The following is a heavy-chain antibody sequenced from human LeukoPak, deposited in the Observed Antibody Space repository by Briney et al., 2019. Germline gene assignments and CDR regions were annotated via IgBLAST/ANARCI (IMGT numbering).Heavy chain of an antibody. CDR1: GYTFTSYG. Sequence: ASVKVSCKASGYTFTSYGISWVRQAPGQGLEWMGWISAYNGNTNYAQKLQGRVTMTTDTSTSTAYMELRSLRADDTAVYYCAREAYGDYVRGMDVWGQGTTVTVSS. CDR3: AREAYGDYVRGMDV. V-gene: IGHV1-18*01. J-gene: IGHJ6*02. D-gene: IGHD4-17*01. CDR2: ISAYNGNT.